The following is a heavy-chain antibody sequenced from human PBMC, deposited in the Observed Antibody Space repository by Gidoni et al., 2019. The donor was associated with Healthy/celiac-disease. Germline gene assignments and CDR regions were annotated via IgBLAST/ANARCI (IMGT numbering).Heavy chain of an antibody. D-gene: IGHD5-12*01. CDR1: GGSISSGSYY. V-gene: IGHV4-61*02. CDR3: ASLSGYDGTFDY. CDR2: IYTSGST. J-gene: IGHJ4*02. Sequence: QAQLQEPGPGLVKPSQTLSLTCTVSGGSISSGSYYWSWNRQPAGKGLEWIGRIYTSGSTNYNPSLKSRVTISVDTSKNQFSLKLSSVTAADTAVYYCASLSGYDGTFDYWGQGTLVTVSS.